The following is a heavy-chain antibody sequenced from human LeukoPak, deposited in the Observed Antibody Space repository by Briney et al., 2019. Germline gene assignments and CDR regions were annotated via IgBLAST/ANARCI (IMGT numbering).Heavy chain of an antibody. CDR2: IYSSGST. Sequence: SETLSLTCTVSGGSISSGSYYWSWIRQPAGKGLEWIGRIYSSGSTNYNPSLKSRVTISLDTSKNQFSLKLSSVTAADTAAYYCARQYSDILTGYHRGELYWYFDLWGRSTLVTVSS. V-gene: IGHV4-61*02. CDR3: ARQYSDILTGYHRGELYWYFDL. J-gene: IGHJ2*01. D-gene: IGHD3-9*01. CDR1: GGSISSGSYY.